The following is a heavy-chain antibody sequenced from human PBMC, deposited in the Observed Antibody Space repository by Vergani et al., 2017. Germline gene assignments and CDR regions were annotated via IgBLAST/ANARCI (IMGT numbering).Heavy chain of an antibody. D-gene: IGHD6-6*01. CDR1: GFTFSSYD. CDR2: IGAAGDT. J-gene: IGHJ6*03. Sequence: EVQLVESGGGLVQPGGSLRLSCAASGFTFSSYDMHWVRQATGKGLEWVSAIGAAGDTYYPGSVKGRFTISRENAKNSLYLQMNSLRAGDTAVYYCARARVSSPNIMDVWGKGTTVTVSS. V-gene: IGHV3-13*01. CDR3: ARARVSSPNIMDV.